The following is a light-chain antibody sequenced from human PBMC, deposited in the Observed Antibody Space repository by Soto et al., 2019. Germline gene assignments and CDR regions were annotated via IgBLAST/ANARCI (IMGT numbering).Light chain of an antibody. CDR2: LGS. J-gene: IGKJ1*01. CDR1: ARLLHKNGYNY. V-gene: IGKV2-28*01. Sequence: IVMTQSPLSLSVTPGEAASISCMSSARLLHKNGYNYVDWYMQKPGQSPQLLIYLGSNRASGVPDRFSGSGTDTYFTLEISRVEADDVGVYYCMQPLENFRTFGQGTKAEIQ. CDR3: MQPLENFRT.